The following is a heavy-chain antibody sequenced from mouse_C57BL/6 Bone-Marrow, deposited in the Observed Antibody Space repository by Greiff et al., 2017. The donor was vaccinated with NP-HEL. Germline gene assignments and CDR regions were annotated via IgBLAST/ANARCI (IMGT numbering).Heavy chain of an antibody. J-gene: IGHJ1*03. CDR2: FYPGSGSL. CDR1: GYTFTEYT. CDR3: ARHGDYFGSSYGYFDV. D-gene: IGHD1-1*01. Sequence: VQLQQSGAELVKPGASVKLSCKASGYTFTEYTIHWVKQRSGQGLEWIGWFYPGSGSLKYNEKFKDKATLTADKSSITVYMDLSRLTSEVSAVYFCARHGDYFGSSYGYFDVWGTGTTVTVSS. V-gene: IGHV1-62-2*01.